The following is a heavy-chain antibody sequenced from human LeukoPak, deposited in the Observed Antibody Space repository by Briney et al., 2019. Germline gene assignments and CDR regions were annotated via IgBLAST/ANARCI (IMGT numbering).Heavy chain of an antibody. J-gene: IGHJ6*02. CDR2: IFYSGCT. D-gene: IGHD2-2*01. Sequence: SETLSLTCTVSGGSIGGYYWSWIRQPPGKGLEWIGYIFYSGCTNYNPSLKSRVTISVDTSKNQFSLRLSSVTAADTALYYCARHPNLGYCSTTSCSLGYGMDVWGQGTTVTVSS. V-gene: IGHV4-59*08. CDR1: GGSIGGYY. CDR3: ARHPNLGYCSTTSCSLGYGMDV.